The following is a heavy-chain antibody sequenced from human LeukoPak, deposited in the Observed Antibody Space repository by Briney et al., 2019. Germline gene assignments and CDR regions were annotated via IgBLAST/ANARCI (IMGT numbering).Heavy chain of an antibody. J-gene: IGHJ4*02. V-gene: IGHV3-30*04. CDR2: IRYDGSNK. Sequence: GRSLRLSCAASGFTFSSYAMHWVRQAPGKGLEWVAFIRYDGSNKYYADSVKGRFTISRDNSKNTLNLQMNSLRAEDTAVYYCATSKYSGSYWGQGTLVTVSS. CDR1: GFTFSSYA. CDR3: ATSKYSGSY. D-gene: IGHD1-26*01.